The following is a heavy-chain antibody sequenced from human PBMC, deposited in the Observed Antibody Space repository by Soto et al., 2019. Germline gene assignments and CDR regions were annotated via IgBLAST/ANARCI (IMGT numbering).Heavy chain of an antibody. CDR2: TYYRSKWYN. V-gene: IGHV6-1*01. Sequence: SQTLSLTCAISGDSVSSNSAAWNWIRQSPSRGLEWLGRTYYRSKWYNDYAVSVKSRITINPDTSKNQFSLQLNSVTPEDTAVYYCARETGAPILPLTGDAFDIWGQGTMVTVSS. CDR1: GDSVSSNSAA. J-gene: IGHJ3*02. CDR3: ARETGAPILPLTGDAFDI. D-gene: IGHD7-27*01.